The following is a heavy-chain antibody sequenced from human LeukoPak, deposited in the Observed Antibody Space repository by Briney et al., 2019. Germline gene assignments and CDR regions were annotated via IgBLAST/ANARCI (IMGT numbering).Heavy chain of an antibody. D-gene: IGHD3-10*01. CDR2: ISYSGTT. CDR3: ARQRYYYGSGSYRPLDY. CDR1: GGSISSSSYY. Sequence: SETLSLTCTVSGGSISSSSYYWDWIRQPPGKGLEWSGSISYSGTTYYNPSLKSRVTISVDTSKNQFSLKLNSVTAADTAVYYCARQRYYYGSGSYRPLDYWGQGTLVTVSS. J-gene: IGHJ4*02. V-gene: IGHV4-39*01.